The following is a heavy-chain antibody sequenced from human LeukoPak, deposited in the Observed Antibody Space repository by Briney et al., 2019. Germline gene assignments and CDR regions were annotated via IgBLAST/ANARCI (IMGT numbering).Heavy chain of an antibody. CDR1: GLTLGNYW. D-gene: IGHD4/OR15-4a*01. J-gene: IGHJ4*02. CDR3: ARDYDYSLDY. CDR2: INLDGGDK. Sequence: GGSLRLSCAASGLTLGNYWVSWVRQAPGKGLEWVAKINLDGGDKSYVGSVKGRFTISRDNAKNSLYLQMNSLGAEDTAVYYCARDYDYSLDYWGQGTLVTVSS. V-gene: IGHV3-7*01.